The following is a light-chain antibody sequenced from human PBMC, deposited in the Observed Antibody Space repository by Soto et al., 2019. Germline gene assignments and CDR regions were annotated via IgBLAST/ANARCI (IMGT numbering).Light chain of an antibody. J-gene: IGLJ2*01. CDR2: SNN. Sequence: QSVLTQPPSASGTPGQRVTISCSGSSSNIGRNTVNWYQQLPGTAPKLLIYSNNQRPSGVPDRFSASKSGSSASLAISGLQSEDEADYYCAAWDDRLNGVVFGGGTKLTVL. CDR1: SSNIGRNT. CDR3: AAWDDRLNGVV. V-gene: IGLV1-44*01.